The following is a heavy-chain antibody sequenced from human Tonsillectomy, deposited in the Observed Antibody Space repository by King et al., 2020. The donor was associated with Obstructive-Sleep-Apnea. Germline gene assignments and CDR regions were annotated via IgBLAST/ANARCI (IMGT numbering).Heavy chain of an antibody. Sequence: VQLVESGGGLVQPGGSLRLSCEISGFTFRDYWMTWVHQAPGKGLDWVANIKPDGSEKNYVDSVKGRFTISRDNTKNSLYLQMNNLRVEDTAVYYCAAYMNGNDYWGQGTLVTVSS. CDR3: AAYMNGNDY. D-gene: IGHD2-21*01. CDR2: IKPDGSEK. V-gene: IGHV3-7*01. CDR1: GFTFRDYW. J-gene: IGHJ4*02.